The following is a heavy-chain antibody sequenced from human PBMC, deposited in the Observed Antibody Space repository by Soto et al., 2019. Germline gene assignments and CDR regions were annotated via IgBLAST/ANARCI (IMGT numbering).Heavy chain of an antibody. CDR2: IHHSGRT. Sequence: SETLSLTCIVSNDSISCYYWSWIRQPPGKGLEWIGNIHHSGRTNYNSSLKSRVSMSVDTSRTQFSLRLVSVTAADTAVYYCARDGDGRMTTNPYYYSGMDVWGQGTTVTVSS. D-gene: IGHD4-4*01. J-gene: IGHJ6*02. V-gene: IGHV4-59*01. CDR1: NDSISCYY. CDR3: ARDGDGRMTTNPYYYSGMDV.